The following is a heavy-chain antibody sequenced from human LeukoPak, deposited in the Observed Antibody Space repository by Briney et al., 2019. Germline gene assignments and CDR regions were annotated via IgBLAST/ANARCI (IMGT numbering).Heavy chain of an antibody. CDR2: IKPDGSEK. J-gene: IGHJ6*02. CDR1: GLTFSNYW. D-gene: IGHD2-15*01. CDR3: ARADILTYYYYGMDV. Sequence: HSGGSLRLSCAASGLTFSNYWMTWVRQAPGKGLEWVANIKPDGSEKSYVDSVRGRFTVSRDNAKNSLYLQMNSLRAEDTAVYYCARADILTYYYYGMDVWGQGTAVTVSS. V-gene: IGHV3-7*02.